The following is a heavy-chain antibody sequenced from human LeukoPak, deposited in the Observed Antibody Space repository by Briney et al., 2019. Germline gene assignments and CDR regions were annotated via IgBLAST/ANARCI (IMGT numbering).Heavy chain of an antibody. J-gene: IGHJ4*02. V-gene: IGHV3-7*01. D-gene: IGHD2-15*01. Sequence: GGPLRLSCAASGFTFSSYWMSWVRQAPGKGLEWVANIKQDGSEKYYVDSVKGRFTISRDNAKNSLYLQMNSLRAEDTAVYYCARTRSYCSGGSCYYFDYWGQGTLVTVSS. CDR3: ARTRSYCSGGSCYYFDY. CDR1: GFTFSSYW. CDR2: IKQDGSEK.